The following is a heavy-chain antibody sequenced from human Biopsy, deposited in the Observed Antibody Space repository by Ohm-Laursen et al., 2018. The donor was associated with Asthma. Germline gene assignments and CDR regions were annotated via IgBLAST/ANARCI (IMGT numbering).Heavy chain of an antibody. J-gene: IGHJ4*02. CDR3: VRDGARIAIFGVGDYFDY. Sequence: SSVKVSCKASGDSFSNYAISWVRQAPGQGLEWMGGIIPIFDTANYAQKFQGRVTITADESTSTAYMELSSLRSEDTAVYYCVRDGARIAIFGVGDYFDYWGQGTLVTVSS. V-gene: IGHV1-69*01. D-gene: IGHD3-3*01. CDR2: IIPIFDTA. CDR1: GDSFSNYA.